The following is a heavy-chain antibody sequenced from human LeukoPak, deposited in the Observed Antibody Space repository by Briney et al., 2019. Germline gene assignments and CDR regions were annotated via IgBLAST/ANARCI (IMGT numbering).Heavy chain of an antibody. D-gene: IGHD3-3*01. CDR1: GFTFSSYA. Sequence: GGSLRLSCAASGFTFSSYAMSWVRQAPGKGLEWVSAISGSGGSTYYADSVKGRFTISRDNSKNTLYLQMNSLRAEDTAVYYCAKDQTYDFWSGSPVWFDPWSQGTLVTVSS. V-gene: IGHV3-23*01. CDR2: ISGSGGST. J-gene: IGHJ5*02. CDR3: AKDQTYDFWSGSPVWFDP.